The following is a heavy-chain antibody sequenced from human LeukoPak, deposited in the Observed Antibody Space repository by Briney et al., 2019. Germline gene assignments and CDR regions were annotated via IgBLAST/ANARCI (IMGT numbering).Heavy chain of an antibody. Sequence: EASVKVSCKASGYTFTGYYMHWVRQAPGQGLEWMGWINPNSGGTKYAQKFQGRVTMTRDMSISTACMELSRLRSDDTAVYYCARGRSGELTWAFTLDSWGQGTLVTVSS. J-gene: IGHJ4*02. D-gene: IGHD3-10*01. CDR3: ARGRSGELTWAFTLDS. CDR1: GYTFTGYY. V-gene: IGHV1-2*02. CDR2: INPNSGGT.